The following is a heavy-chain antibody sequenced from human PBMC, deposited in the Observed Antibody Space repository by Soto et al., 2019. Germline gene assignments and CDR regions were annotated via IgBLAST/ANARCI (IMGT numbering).Heavy chain of an antibody. CDR1: AGSISSGQYP. Sequence: PSESLSFTCSASAGSISSGQYPWTWIRQPPGKGLEWTGYISPGGTTYYSPSLKSRVTRALYTCKTLVSLRLNSVTVAYTAVYYCATLGGVAISPWGQGPRGTVSS. J-gene: IGHJ4*02. D-gene: IGHD7-27*01. V-gene: IGHV4-30-2*01. CDR2: ISPGGTT. CDR3: ATLGGVAISP.